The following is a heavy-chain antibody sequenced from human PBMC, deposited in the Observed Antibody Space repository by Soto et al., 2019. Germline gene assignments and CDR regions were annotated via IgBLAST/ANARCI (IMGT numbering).Heavy chain of an antibody. D-gene: IGHD5-12*01. V-gene: IGHV4-30-4*01. CDR1: GGSISSGDYY. CDR3: ARDPLRNYYYYGMDV. CDR2: IYYSGST. J-gene: IGHJ6*02. Sequence: SETLSLTCTVSGGSISSGDYYWSWIRQPPGKGLEWIGYIYYSGSTYYNPSLKSRVTISVDTSKNQFSLKLSSVTAADTAVYYCARDPLRNYYYYGMDVWGQGTTVTVSS.